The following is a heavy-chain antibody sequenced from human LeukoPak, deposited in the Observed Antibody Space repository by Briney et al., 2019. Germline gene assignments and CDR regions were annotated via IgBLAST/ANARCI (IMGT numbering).Heavy chain of an antibody. D-gene: IGHD1-26*01. V-gene: IGHV5-51*01. CDR2: ISPDGSDT. CDR3: TRLGAVARGIDY. CDR1: GYSFTSYW. Sequence: GESLKISCKGSGYSFTSYWIGWVRQMPGKGLEWMGIISPDGSDTRYSPFFQGQVTISADKSITTAYLQWSSLKASDTAMYYCTRLGAVARGIDYWGQGTLVTVSS. J-gene: IGHJ4*02.